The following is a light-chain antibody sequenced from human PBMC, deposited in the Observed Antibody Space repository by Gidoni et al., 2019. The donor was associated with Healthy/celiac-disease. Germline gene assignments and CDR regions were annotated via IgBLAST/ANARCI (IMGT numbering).Light chain of an antibody. Sequence: EIVMTQSPATLSVSPGERATLSCRASQSVSSNLAWYQQKPGQAPRLLIYGASTRATGIPARFSGSGSGTEFTLTISSLQSEDFAVYYCQQYNNWPPCTFXQXTKVEIK. CDR2: GAS. V-gene: IGKV3-15*01. CDR1: QSVSSN. J-gene: IGKJ1*01. CDR3: QQYNNWPPCT.